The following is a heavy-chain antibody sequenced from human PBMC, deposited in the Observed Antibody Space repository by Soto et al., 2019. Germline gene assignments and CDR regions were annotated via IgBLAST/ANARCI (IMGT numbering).Heavy chain of an antibody. Sequence: SGPTLVNPTQTLTLTCTFSGFSLRTSGKCVSWIRQPPGKGLEWLALIDWDDDKYYSTSLKTRLTISKDTSKNQVVLTMTNMDPVDTATYYCARISSGWYDAFDYCGQGALVTVSS. CDR3: ARISSGWYDAFDY. V-gene: IGHV2-70*01. CDR1: GFSLRTSGKC. D-gene: IGHD6-19*01. CDR2: IDWDDDK. J-gene: IGHJ4*02.